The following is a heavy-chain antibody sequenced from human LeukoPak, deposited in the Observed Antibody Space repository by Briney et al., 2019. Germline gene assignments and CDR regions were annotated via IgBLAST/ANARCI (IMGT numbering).Heavy chain of an antibody. CDR1: GFTFSSYG. V-gene: IGHV3-43*01. D-gene: IGHD3-22*01. Sequence: GGSLRLSCAASGFTFSSYGMHWVRQAPGKGLEWVSLISWDGGSTYYADSVKGRFTISRDNSKNSLYLQMNSLRTEDTALYYCAKDLLDLRGDYYDSSGYSAFDYWGQGTLVTVSS. CDR2: ISWDGGST. J-gene: IGHJ4*02. CDR3: AKDLLDLRGDYYDSSGYSAFDY.